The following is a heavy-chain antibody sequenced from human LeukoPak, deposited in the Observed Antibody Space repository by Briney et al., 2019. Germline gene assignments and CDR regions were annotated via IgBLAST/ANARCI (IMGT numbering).Heavy chain of an antibody. V-gene: IGHV3-9*01. CDR1: GFTFDDYA. CDR2: ISWNSGSI. D-gene: IGHD3-10*01. CDR3: AKSIEGSGSYYDSYFDY. Sequence: GRSLRLSCAASGFTFDDYAMHWVRQAPGKGLEWVSGISWNSGSIGYADSVQGRFTISRDNAKNSLYLQMNSLRADDTALYYCAKSIEGSGSYYDSYFDYWGQGTLVTVSS. J-gene: IGHJ4*02.